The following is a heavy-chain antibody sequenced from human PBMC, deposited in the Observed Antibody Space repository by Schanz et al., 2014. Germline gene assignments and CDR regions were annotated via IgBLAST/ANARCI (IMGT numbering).Heavy chain of an antibody. D-gene: IGHD4-17*01. J-gene: IGHJ3*02. CDR2: ISNGGGGYI. CDR1: GFTFSSYG. Sequence: VQLVESGGGVVQPGRSLRLSCAASGFTFSSYGMHWVRQAPGKGLQWVSTISNGGGGYISYADFVKGRFTVSRDNSKNTVYLHMNSLRDEDTAVYYCAKDMHKDYGGKPQAFDIWGQGTMVTVSS. V-gene: IGHV3-23*04. CDR3: AKDMHKDYGGKPQAFDI.